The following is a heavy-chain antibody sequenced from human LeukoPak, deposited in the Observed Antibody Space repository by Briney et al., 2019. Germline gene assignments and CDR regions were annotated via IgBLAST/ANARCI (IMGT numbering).Heavy chain of an antibody. Sequence: SETLSLTCTVSGGSISSYYWSWIRQPPGKGLEWIGYIYYSGSTNYNPSLKSRVTISVDTSKNQVSLRLDSVTAADSAVYYCARHLSGTTMAHYFDFWGQGTLVTVSS. J-gene: IGHJ4*02. V-gene: IGHV4-59*08. D-gene: IGHD5-18*01. CDR1: GGSISSYY. CDR3: ARHLSGTTMAHYFDF. CDR2: IYYSGST.